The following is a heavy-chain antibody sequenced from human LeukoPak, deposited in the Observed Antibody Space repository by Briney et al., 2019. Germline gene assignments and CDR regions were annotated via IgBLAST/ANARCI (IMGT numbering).Heavy chain of an antibody. CDR1: GFTFSSYG. Sequence: GGSLRLSCAAFGFTFSSYGVHWVRQAPGKGLEWVAVISYDGSDKSYADSVKGRFTISRDNSKNTLFLQMNSLRAEDTAVYYCAKSHHYYDSSGYYSTGFDYWGQGTLVTVSS. CDR3: AKSHHYYDSSGYYSTGFDY. CDR2: ISYDGSDK. D-gene: IGHD3-22*01. J-gene: IGHJ4*02. V-gene: IGHV3-30*18.